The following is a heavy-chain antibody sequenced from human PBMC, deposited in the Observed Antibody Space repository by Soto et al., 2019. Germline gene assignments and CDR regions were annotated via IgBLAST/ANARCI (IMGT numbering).Heavy chain of an antibody. CDR3: ARGRYGDS. Sequence: QVHLVQSGAEVKKPGASVKVSCKGSGYGFTTYGITWVRQAPGQGLEWMAWISAHNGNTNYAQKLQGRVTVTRDTSTITAYMELRSLRSDDTAVYYCARGRYGDSWGQGALVTVSS. J-gene: IGHJ4*02. V-gene: IGHV1-18*01. CDR2: ISAHNGNT. D-gene: IGHD1-1*01. CDR1: GYGFTTYG.